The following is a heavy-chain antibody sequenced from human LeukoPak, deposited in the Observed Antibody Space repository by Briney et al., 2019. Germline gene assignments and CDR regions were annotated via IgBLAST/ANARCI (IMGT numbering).Heavy chain of an antibody. D-gene: IGHD6-19*01. Sequence: SETLSLTCTVSGGSISSSSHYWGWIRQPPGKGLEWIGTIYYSGSTYYNPSLKSRVTISVDTSKNQFSLKPSSVTAADTAVYYCARGRVRSSSGWYGGDDAFDIWGQGTMVTVSS. CDR2: IYYSGST. J-gene: IGHJ3*02. V-gene: IGHV4-39*01. CDR1: GGSISSSSHY. CDR3: ARGRVRSSSGWYGGDDAFDI.